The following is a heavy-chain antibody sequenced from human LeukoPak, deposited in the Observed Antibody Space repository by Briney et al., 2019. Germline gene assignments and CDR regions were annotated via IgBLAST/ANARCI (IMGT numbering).Heavy chain of an antibody. CDR2: IYYSGST. J-gene: IGHJ4*02. CDR1: GGSISSSSYY. Sequence: PSETLSLTCTVSGGSISSSSYYWGWIRQPPGKGLEWIGSIYYSGSTYYNPSLESRVTISVDTSKNQFSLKLSSVTAADTAVYYCARMGENGGYTTTFDYWGQGTLVTVSS. V-gene: IGHV4-39*01. CDR3: ARMGENGGYTTTFDY. D-gene: IGHD4-23*01.